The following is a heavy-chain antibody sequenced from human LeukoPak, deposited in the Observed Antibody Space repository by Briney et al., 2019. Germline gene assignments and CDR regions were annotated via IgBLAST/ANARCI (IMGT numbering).Heavy chain of an antibody. CDR2: IYPGDSDT. CDR3: ARLKGTIAAARIFDY. Sequence: PGESLKISCKGSGYSFSNYWIGWVRQMPGKGLEWMGIIYPGDSDTRYSPSFQGQVTISADKSISTAYLQWSSLKASDTAMYYCARLKGTIAAARIFDYWGQGTLVTVSS. J-gene: IGHJ4*02. D-gene: IGHD6-13*01. CDR1: GYSFSNYW. V-gene: IGHV5-51*01.